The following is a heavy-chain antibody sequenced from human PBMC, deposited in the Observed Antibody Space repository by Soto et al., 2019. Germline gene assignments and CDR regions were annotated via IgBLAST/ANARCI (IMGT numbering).Heavy chain of an antibody. D-gene: IGHD1-26*01. CDR1: GFTFSSYA. CDR2: ITGSGGST. Sequence: GGSLRLSCAASGFTFSSYAMSWVRQAPGKGLEWVSSITGSGGSTYYVDSVKGRFAISRDNSKNTLYLQMNSLRAEDTAVYYCAKAFGSGSDDYWGQGTLVTVSS. CDR3: AKAFGSGSDDY. V-gene: IGHV3-23*01. J-gene: IGHJ4*02.